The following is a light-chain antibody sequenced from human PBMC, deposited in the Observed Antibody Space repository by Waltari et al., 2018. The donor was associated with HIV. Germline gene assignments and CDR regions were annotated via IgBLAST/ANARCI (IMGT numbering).Light chain of an antibody. Sequence: QPVLTQPPSVSAAPRQKATISCSGGPSPLGNNNVSWYQRLPGTAPKLLIYDNSERPSGIPDRFSGSKSGTSATLGITGLQTGDEADYYCGTWDSSLSAVVFGTGTKVTVL. CDR2: DNS. CDR3: GTWDSSLSAVV. J-gene: IGLJ1*01. CDR1: PSPLGNNN. V-gene: IGLV1-51*01.